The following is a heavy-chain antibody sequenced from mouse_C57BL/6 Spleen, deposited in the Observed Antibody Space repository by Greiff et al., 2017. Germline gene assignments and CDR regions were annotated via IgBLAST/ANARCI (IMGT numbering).Heavy chain of an antibody. CDR3: ARGITTVVAPVFDV. CDR1: GYAFSSSW. CDR2: IYPGDGDT. V-gene: IGHV1-82*01. J-gene: IGHJ1*03. Sequence: VQLQESGPELVKPGASVKISCKASGYAFSSSWMNWVKQRPGKGLEWIGRIYPGDGDTNYNGKFKGKATLTADKSSSTAYMQLSSLTSEDSAVYFCARGITTVVAPVFDVWGTGTTVTVSS. D-gene: IGHD1-1*01.